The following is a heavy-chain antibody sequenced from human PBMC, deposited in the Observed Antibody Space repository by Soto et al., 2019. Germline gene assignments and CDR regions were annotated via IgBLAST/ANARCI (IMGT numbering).Heavy chain of an antibody. CDR3: ARRAPGTTTIDYLYYYVDV. V-gene: IGHV3-48*01. D-gene: IGHD1-1*01. CDR2: ITSTSSII. CDR1: GFMFSSYS. Sequence: GGSLRLSCAASGFMFSSYSMYWVRQAPGKGLEWVSYITSTSSIIYYADSMKGRFTISRDNAKNSLYLQMNSLRVEDTAVYYCARRAPGTTTIDYLYYYVDVWGKGTTVTVSS. J-gene: IGHJ6*03.